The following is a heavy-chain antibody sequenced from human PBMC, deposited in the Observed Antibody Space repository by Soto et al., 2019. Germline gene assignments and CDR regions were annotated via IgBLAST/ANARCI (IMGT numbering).Heavy chain of an antibody. Sequence: EVQLVESGGGLVQPGGSLKLSCAASGFTFSGSAMHWVRQASGKGLEWVGRIRSKANSYATAYAASVKGRFTISRDDSKNTGYMQMNSLNTEDTAVYYCTRQMGDCSGGSCYSKWFEPWGQGSLVTVSS. D-gene: IGHD2-15*01. J-gene: IGHJ5*02. CDR3: TRQMGDCSGGSCYSKWFEP. V-gene: IGHV3-73*01. CDR2: IRSKANSYAT. CDR1: GFTFSGSA.